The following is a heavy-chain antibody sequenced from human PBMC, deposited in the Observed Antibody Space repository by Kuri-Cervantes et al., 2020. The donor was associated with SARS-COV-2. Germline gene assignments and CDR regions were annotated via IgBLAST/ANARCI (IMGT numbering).Heavy chain of an antibody. V-gene: IGHV3-7*01. J-gene: IGHJ4*02. CDR3: GRVSDDTGHFRPFDY. D-gene: IGHD3-9*01. Sequence: GESLKISCAASGFTCRCYWMTWVRQAPGKGLECVAKINQDGSEKYHVDYVKGRFTLSRENTKNSLFLQMNSLRAEDTAVYYRGRVSDDTGHFRPFDYWGQGTVVTVSS. CDR1: GFTCRCYW. CDR2: INQDGSEK.